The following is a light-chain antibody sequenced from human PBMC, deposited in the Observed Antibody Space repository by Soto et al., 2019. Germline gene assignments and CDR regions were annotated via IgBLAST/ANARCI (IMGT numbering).Light chain of an antibody. CDR2: GSN. CDR1: SSNIGAGYD. V-gene: IGLV1-40*01. Sequence: QSVLAQPPSVSGAPGQRVTISCTGSSSNIGAGYDVHWYQQLPGAAPKLLIFGSNNRAAGVPDRFSGSKSGTSASLAITGLQAEDEADYYCQSYDNSRSGSYVFGTGTKVTVL. CDR3: QSYDNSRSGSYV. J-gene: IGLJ1*01.